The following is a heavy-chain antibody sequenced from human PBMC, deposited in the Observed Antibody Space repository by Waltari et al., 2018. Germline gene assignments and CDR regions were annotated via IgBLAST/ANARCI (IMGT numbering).Heavy chain of an antibody. CDR2: IITSTCNP. V-gene: IGHV7-4-1*02. CDR3: TREVVPGAPIVVNWFDP. J-gene: IGHJ5*02. CDR1: GYIFTSYA. Sequence: QVQLVQSGSELKKPGTSVKISCKASGYIFTSYAINWVRQVPGQGLGLMGWIITSTCNPTYARGFTGRFVFSLDTSVNTAYLEIKNLKAEVTAVYYCTREVVPGAPIVVNWFDPWGQGTLVTVSS. D-gene: IGHD2-21*01.